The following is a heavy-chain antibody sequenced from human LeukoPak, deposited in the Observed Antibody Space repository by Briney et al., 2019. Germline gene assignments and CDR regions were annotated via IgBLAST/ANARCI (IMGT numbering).Heavy chain of an antibody. V-gene: IGHV4-34*01. CDR1: GGSFSGYY. Sequence: SETLSLTCAVYGGSFSGYYWSWIRQPPGKGLEWIGEINHSGSTNYNPSLKSRVTISVDTSKNQFSLKLSSVTAVDTAVYYCARGNRQQLAYYFDYWGQGTLVTVSS. CDR2: INHSGST. CDR3: ARGNRQQLAYYFDY. J-gene: IGHJ4*02. D-gene: IGHD6-13*01.